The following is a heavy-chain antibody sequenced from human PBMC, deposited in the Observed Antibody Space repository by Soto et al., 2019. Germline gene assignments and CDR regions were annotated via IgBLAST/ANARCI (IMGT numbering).Heavy chain of an antibody. J-gene: IGHJ4*02. V-gene: IGHV3-7*01. Sequence: EVQLVESGGGLVQPGGSLRLSCAASGFTFSSYWMSWVRQAPGKGREWVANIKQDGSEKYYVDSVKGRFTISRDNAKKYLDLKMNSQRAEDAAVYYGARTHAWFGDAYWGQGTLVSVSS. CDR1: GFTFSSYW. D-gene: IGHD3-10*01. CDR2: IKQDGSEK. CDR3: ARTHAWFGDAY.